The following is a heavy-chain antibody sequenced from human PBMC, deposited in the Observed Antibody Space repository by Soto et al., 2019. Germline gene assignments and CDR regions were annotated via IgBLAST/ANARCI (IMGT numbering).Heavy chain of an antibody. D-gene: IGHD3-22*01. Sequence: QITLKESGPTLVQPTQTLTLTCTFSGFSLTTSGVGVGWIRQPPGRALEWVALIYWNDDRRFTPSLKSGFSITKDTPRNLVVLTLTNVDPVDTATYYCAHYYYDSTGFSRLFDYWGQGAPVTVSS. CDR3: AHYYYDSTGFSRLFDY. J-gene: IGHJ4*02. CDR2: IYWNDDR. V-gene: IGHV2-5*01. CDR1: GFSLTTSGVG.